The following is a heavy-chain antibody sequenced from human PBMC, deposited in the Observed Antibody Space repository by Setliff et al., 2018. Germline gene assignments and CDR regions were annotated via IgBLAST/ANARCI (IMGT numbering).Heavy chain of an antibody. CDR2: IYIGGSA. V-gene: IGHV4-4*07. CDR3: ARYDSSGYSENYYFDY. D-gene: IGHD3-22*01. J-gene: IGHJ4*02. Sequence: SETLSLTCTVSGGSISSYYWSWIRQPAGKGLEWIGHIYIGGSANYNPSLKSRVTMSIDTSKNQFSLKVSSVTAADTAVYYCARYDSSGYSENYYFDYWGQGTLVTVSS. CDR1: GGSISSYY.